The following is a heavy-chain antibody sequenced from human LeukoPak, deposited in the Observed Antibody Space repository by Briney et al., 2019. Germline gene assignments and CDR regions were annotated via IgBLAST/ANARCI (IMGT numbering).Heavy chain of an antibody. CDR2: ISGRGNST. J-gene: IGHJ4*02. Sequence: PGGSLRLSCAASGFTFSSYVMSWVRQAPGKGLEWVSGISGRGNSTYYADSVKGRFTISRDISKNTLYLQMNNLRVEDTAVYYCAKDSYCSGGSCYWFDYWGQGTLVTVSS. CDR1: GFTFSSYV. V-gene: IGHV3-23*01. CDR3: AKDSYCSGGSCYWFDY. D-gene: IGHD2-15*01.